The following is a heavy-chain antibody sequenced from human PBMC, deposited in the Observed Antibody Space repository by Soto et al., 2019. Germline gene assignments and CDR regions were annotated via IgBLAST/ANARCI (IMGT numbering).Heavy chain of an antibody. CDR1: GLTFSRYA. V-gene: IGHV3-30-3*01. CDR3: ARDREGYSGFDYPAY. J-gene: IGHJ4*01. CDR2: ISYGGSTK. D-gene: IGHD5-12*01. Sequence: QVQLVESGGGVVQPGRSLRLSCAASGLTFSRYAMHWVRQARGKGLEWVAIISYGGSTKHYADSVRGRFTISRDNSNNTLYLQKNSLRAEDTAVYYCARDREGYSGFDYPAYWGHRTLVTVSS.